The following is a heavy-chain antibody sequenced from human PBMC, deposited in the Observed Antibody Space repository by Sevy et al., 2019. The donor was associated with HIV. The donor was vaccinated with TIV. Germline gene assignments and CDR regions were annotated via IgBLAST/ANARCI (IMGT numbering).Heavy chain of an antibody. CDR1: GFTFSSYS. J-gene: IGHJ6*02. CDR2: ISSSSSYI. V-gene: IGHV3-21*01. CDR3: ARLATTYGMDV. Sequence: GGSLRLSCAASGFTFSSYSMNWVRQAPGKGLEWVSSISSSSSYIYYADSVKGRFTISRDNAKNSLYLQMNSLGAGDTAVYYCARLATTYGMDVWGQGTTVTVSS. D-gene: IGHD1-26*01.